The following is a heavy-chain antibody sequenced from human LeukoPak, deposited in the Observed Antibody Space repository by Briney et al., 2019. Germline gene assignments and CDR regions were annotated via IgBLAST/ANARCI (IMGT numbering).Heavy chain of an antibody. CDR3: ARVSLIAAADD. CDR1: GGSISSGSYY. CDR2: IYTSGST. Sequence: SQTLSLNCTVSGGSISSGSYYWSWIRQPAGKGLEWIGRIYTSGSTNYNPSLKSRVTISVDTSKNQFSRKLSSVTAADTAVYYCARVSLIAAADDWGQGTLVTVSS. V-gene: IGHV4-61*02. J-gene: IGHJ4*02. D-gene: IGHD6-13*01.